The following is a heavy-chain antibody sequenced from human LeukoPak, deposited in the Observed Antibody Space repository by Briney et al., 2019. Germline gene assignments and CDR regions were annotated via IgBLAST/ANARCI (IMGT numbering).Heavy chain of an antibody. V-gene: IGHV3-7*01. CDR3: ATYSTRNAREFQS. CDR1: GFTFSSYA. CDR2: IKTDASEK. J-gene: IGHJ1*01. Sequence: GGSLRLSCAASGFTFSSYAMHWVRQAPGKGLEWVANIKTDASEKYYADSVKGRFTISRDNAKMSLYLQRNSLRVEDTAVYYCATYSTRNAREFQSWGQGTLVTVSS. D-gene: IGHD4-11*01.